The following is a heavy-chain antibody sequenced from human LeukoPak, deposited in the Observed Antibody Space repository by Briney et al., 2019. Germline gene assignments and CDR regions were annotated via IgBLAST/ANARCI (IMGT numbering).Heavy chain of an antibody. Sequence: GGALRLSCAASGFSFSDYGMHWVRQAPGKGLEWVAFIRYDGSNIYYADSVKGRFTISRDNAKNSLYLQMNSLRAEDTALYYCAKAHGYSSSWYYFDYWGQGTLVTVSS. CDR3: AKAHGYSSSWYYFDY. CDR2: IRYDGSNI. D-gene: IGHD6-13*01. V-gene: IGHV3-30*02. CDR1: GFSFSDYG. J-gene: IGHJ4*02.